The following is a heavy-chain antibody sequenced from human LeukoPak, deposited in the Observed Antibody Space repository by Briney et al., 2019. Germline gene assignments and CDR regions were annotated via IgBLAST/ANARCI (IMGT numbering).Heavy chain of an antibody. CDR1: GYTFTGYY. V-gene: IGHV1-2*02. CDR3: ARDLSRMDTAMDYYYYYGMDV. J-gene: IGHJ6*02. Sequence: ASVKVSCKASGYTFTGYYMHWVRQAPGQGLEWMGWINPNSGGTNYAQKFRGRVTMTRDTSISTAYMELSRLRSDDTAVYYCARDLSRMDTAMDYYYYYGMDVWGQGTTVTVSS. D-gene: IGHD5-18*01. CDR2: INPNSGGT.